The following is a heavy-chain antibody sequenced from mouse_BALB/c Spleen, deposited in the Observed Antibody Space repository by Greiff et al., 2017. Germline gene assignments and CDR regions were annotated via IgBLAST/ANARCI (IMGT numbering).Heavy chain of an antibody. CDR3: ARHPSFFAY. V-gene: IGHV5-17*02. J-gene: IGHJ3*01. CDR1: GFTFSSFG. CDR2: ISSGSSTI. Sequence: EVKVVESGGGLVQPGGSRKLSCAASGFTFSSFGMHWVRQAPEKGLEWVAYISSGSSTIFYADTVKGRFTISRDNPKNTLFLQMTSLRSEDTAMYYCARHPSFFAYWGQGTLVTVSA.